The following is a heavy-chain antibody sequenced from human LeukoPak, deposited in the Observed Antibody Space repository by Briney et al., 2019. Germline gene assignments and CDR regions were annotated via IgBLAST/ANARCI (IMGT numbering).Heavy chain of an antibody. Sequence: SETLSLTCSVSGDSIRNYYWSWIRQPAGKGPEWIGRIYTSGTTDYNPSLKSRLTMSVDTSRNHFSVKLTSVTAADTAVYYCARESKSYDGSGYHHDCWGQGALVTVSS. V-gene: IGHV4-4*07. CDR2: IYTSGTT. CDR1: GDSIRNYY. J-gene: IGHJ4*02. D-gene: IGHD3-22*01. CDR3: ARESKSYDGSGYHHDC.